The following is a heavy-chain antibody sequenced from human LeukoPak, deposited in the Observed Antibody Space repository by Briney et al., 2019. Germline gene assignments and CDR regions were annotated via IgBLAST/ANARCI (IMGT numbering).Heavy chain of an antibody. CDR2: IYYSGST. D-gene: IGHD3-10*01. CDR1: GGSISRGTYY. Sequence: SETLSLTCTVSGGSISRGTYYWGWIRQPPGKGLEWLGSIYYSGSTHHNPSLKSRGTISVDTSKNEFSLKLTSVTAADTAVYYCARHFRGYYYDAFVIWGQGTVVTVSS. V-gene: IGHV4-39*01. J-gene: IGHJ3*02. CDR3: ARHFRGYYYDAFVI.